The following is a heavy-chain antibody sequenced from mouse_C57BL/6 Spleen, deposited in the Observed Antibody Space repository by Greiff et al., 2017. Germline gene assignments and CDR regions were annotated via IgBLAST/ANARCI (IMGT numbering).Heavy chain of an antibody. CDR3: AKGYDYAYYAMDY. J-gene: IGHJ4*01. V-gene: IGHV2-5*01. D-gene: IGHD2-4*01. CDR2: IWRGGST. CDR1: GFSLTSYG. Sequence: VQLKESGPGLVQPSQSLSITCTVSGFSLTSYGVHWVRQSPGKGLEWLGVIWRGGSTDYNAAFMSRLSITKDNSKSQVFFKMNSLQADDTAIYYCAKGYDYAYYAMDYWGQGTSVTVSS.